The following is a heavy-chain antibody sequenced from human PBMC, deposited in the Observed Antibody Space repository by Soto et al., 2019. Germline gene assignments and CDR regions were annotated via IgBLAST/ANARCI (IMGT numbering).Heavy chain of an antibody. CDR3: ARDQGNGDYYFDY. Sequence: QVQLVQSGAEVKKPGASVNVSCKASGYTFTTYYIHWVRQAPGQGLEWMGMINPSGGGTSYAQKVRGRITMTRDSSTSTVYMELSSLRSEDTAVYYCARDQGNGDYYFDYWGQGTLVTVSS. CDR2: INPSGGGT. D-gene: IGHD4-17*01. V-gene: IGHV1-46*01. J-gene: IGHJ4*02. CDR1: GYTFTTYY.